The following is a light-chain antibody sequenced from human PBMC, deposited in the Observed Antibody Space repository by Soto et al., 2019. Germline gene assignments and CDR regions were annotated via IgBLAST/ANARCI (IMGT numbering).Light chain of an antibody. CDR1: SNDVGAYNY. CDR3: YSYPTTNTWL. J-gene: IGLJ2*01. CDR2: EVT. V-gene: IGLV2-14*01. Sequence: QSALTQPASMSGSPGQSITISCAGTSNDVGAYNYVSWYQHHPGQAPKRMIYEVTNRPSGVSPRFSGSKSGNTASLTISGLQAEDEADYYCYSYPTTNTWLFGGGTKVTVL.